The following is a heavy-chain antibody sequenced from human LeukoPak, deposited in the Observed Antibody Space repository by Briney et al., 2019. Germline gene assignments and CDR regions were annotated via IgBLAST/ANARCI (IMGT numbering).Heavy chain of an antibody. Sequence: TGGPLRLSCAASGFTFSSYWMSWVRQAPGKGLEWVSGISWYGGRTGYADSVKGRFTISRDNAKSSLYLQMNSLRAEDTALYYCARDRRYGGNSLGNAFDIWGQGTMVTVSS. CDR2: ISWYGGRT. D-gene: IGHD4-23*01. CDR3: ARDRRYGGNSLGNAFDI. CDR1: GFTFSSYW. J-gene: IGHJ3*02. V-gene: IGHV3-20*04.